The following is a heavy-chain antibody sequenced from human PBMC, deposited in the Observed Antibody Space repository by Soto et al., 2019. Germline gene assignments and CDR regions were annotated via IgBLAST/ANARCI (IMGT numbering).Heavy chain of an antibody. CDR3: ARGAPPDY. Sequence: QVQLVESGGGVVQPGRSLRLSCAASGFTFSNFPVLWVRQAPGKGLEWVAVISSDASNKYYADSVKGRFTISRDNSKNTLYLQMNSLRPEDTAVYYCARGAPPDYWGQGTLVTVSP. J-gene: IGHJ4*02. CDR2: ISSDASNK. V-gene: IGHV3-30-3*01. CDR1: GFTFSNFP.